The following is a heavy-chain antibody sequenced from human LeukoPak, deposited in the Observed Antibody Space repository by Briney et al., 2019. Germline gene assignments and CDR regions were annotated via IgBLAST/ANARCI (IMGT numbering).Heavy chain of an antibody. CDR3: AKPQHYGRGDFDY. V-gene: IGHV3-43*02. CDR2: ISGDDGIT. Sequence: PGGSLRLSCAASGFNFDDYAMDWVRQAPGRGLEWVSLISGDDGITYYADFVKGRFTISRDNSKNSLYLQMNSLRTEDTALYYCAKPQHYGRGDFDYWGQGTLVTVSS. J-gene: IGHJ4*02. CDR1: GFNFDDYA. D-gene: IGHD3-10*01.